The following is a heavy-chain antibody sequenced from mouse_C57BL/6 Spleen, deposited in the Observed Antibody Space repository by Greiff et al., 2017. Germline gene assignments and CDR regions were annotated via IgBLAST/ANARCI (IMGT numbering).Heavy chain of an antibody. V-gene: IGHV1-55*01. Sequence: VQLQQPGAELVKPGASVKMSCKASGYTFTSYWITWVKQRPGQGLEWIGDIYPGSGSTNYNEKFKSKATLTVDTSSSTAYMQLSSLTSEDSAVYYCARGGNTFGYFDVWGTGTTVTVSS. J-gene: IGHJ1*03. D-gene: IGHD2-1*01. CDR2: IYPGSGST. CDR1: GYTFTSYW. CDR3: ARGGNTFGYFDV.